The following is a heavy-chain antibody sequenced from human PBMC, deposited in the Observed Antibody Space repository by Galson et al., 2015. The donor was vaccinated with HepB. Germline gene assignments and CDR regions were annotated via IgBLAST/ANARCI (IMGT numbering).Heavy chain of an antibody. V-gene: IGHV1-18*01. J-gene: IGHJ5*02. CDR1: GYTFTGHG. Sequence: SVKVSCKASGYTFTGHGISWVRQAPGQGLEWMGWISAYNGNTNYAQKIQGRVTMTIDTSTSIAYMEVRGLRSDDTAVYYCARSPFSSGWNIPAPSDPWGQGTLVTVSS. D-gene: IGHD6-19*01. CDR2: ISAYNGNT. CDR3: ARSPFSSGWNIPAPSDP.